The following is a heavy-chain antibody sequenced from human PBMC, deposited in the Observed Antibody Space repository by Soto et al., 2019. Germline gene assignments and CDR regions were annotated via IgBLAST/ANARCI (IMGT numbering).Heavy chain of an antibody. J-gene: IGHJ4*02. CDR2: VNIDGSST. CDR3: AKDRGDKYYGSGSYNY. V-gene: IGHV3-74*01. Sequence: GGSLRLSCAASGFTFSGYWMHWVRQAPGKGLVWVSRVNIDGSSTSHADSVKGRFTISRDNSKNTLYLQMNSLRAEDTAVYYCAKDRGDKYYGSGSYNYWGQGTLVTVSS. D-gene: IGHD3-10*01. CDR1: GFTFSGYW.